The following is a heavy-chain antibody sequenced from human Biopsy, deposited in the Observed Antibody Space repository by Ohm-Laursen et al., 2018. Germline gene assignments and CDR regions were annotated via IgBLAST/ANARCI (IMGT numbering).Heavy chain of an antibody. CDR3: ARTPRDSFWSGSYKRGLWFDP. D-gene: IGHD3-3*01. J-gene: IGHJ5*02. V-gene: IGHV4-59*01. CDR2: VYNGGIT. Sequence: SQTLSLTCIVSGGSINNFYWSWIRQPPGKGLEWIGHVYNGGITNYNPSLKSRVTISKDTSKNQFSLQVNSVTAADTAVYYCARTPRDSFWSGSYKRGLWFDPWGQGTLVIVSS. CDR1: GGSINNFY.